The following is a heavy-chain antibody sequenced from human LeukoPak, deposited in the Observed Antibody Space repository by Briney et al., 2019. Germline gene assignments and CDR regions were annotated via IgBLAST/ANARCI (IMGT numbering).Heavy chain of an antibody. Sequence: SVQVSCMASGGTFNSYTISWVRQAPGQGVGWMGRIIPILGIANYVQKFQGRVTITADKSTSTAYMELSSLRSEDTAVYYCARDGDSEWTGVSAFDIWGQGTMVTVSS. J-gene: IGHJ3*02. CDR3: ARDGDSEWTGVSAFDI. CDR1: GGTFNSYT. CDR2: IIPILGIA. V-gene: IGHV1-69*04. D-gene: IGHD7-27*01.